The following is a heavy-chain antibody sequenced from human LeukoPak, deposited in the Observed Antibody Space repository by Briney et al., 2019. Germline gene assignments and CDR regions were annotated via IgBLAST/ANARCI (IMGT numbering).Heavy chain of an antibody. V-gene: IGHV4-39*07. J-gene: IGHJ4*01. CDR1: GDSITKKNYF. CDR2: MSYSGKT. Sequence: PSETLSLTCTISGDSITKKNYFWGWIRQPPGKGLEWIVSMSYSGKTYYNPSLKSRVTISIDTSKNQLSLKLNSVTAADTAVYHCARDRDVDDFDYWGRGTLVIVSS. D-gene: IGHD2-15*01. CDR3: ARDRDVDDFDY.